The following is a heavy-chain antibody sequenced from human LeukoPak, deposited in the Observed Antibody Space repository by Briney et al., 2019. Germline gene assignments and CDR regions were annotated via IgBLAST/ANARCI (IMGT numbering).Heavy chain of an antibody. CDR3: ARSCSSTSCYTGAYYYYMDV. V-gene: IGHV4-61*02. Sequence: SQTLSLTCTVSGGSISSGSYYWSWIRQPAGKGLEWIGRIYTSGSTNYNLSLKSRVTISVDTSKNQFSLKLSSVTAADTAVYYCARSCSSTSCYTGAYYYYMDVWGKGTTVTVSS. J-gene: IGHJ6*03. D-gene: IGHD2-2*02. CDR1: GGSISSGSYY. CDR2: IYTSGST.